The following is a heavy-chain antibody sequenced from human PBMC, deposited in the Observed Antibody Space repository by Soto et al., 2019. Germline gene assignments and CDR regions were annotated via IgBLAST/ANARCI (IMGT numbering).Heavy chain of an antibody. J-gene: IGHJ4*01. CDR2: ISYSGNT. V-gene: IGHV4-59*01. CDR3: AGLRGYAGSPIDY. Sequence: PSETLSLTCTVSGGSIISGYWSWIRQPPGKGLEWIGYISYSGNTNYNPPLKSRVTMSVDTPKNQFSLRLSSVTTADTAVYYCAGLRGYAGSPIDYWGHGTLVTFSS. CDR1: GGSIISGY. D-gene: IGHD2-15*01.